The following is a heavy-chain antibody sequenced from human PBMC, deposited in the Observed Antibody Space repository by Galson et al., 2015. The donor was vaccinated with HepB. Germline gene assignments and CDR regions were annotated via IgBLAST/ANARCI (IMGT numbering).Heavy chain of an antibody. J-gene: IGHJ4*02. CDR3: ARDVVAGIAVAGTDY. CDR2: ISYDGNK. D-gene: IGHD6-13*01. V-gene: IGHV3-30*03. CDR1: GFIFSNYA. Sequence: SLRLSCAASGFIFSNYAMHWVRQAPGKGLEWVAIISYDGNKYYADSVKGRFTISRDNSKNTLYLQMNSLRAEDTAVYYCARDVVAGIAVAGTDYWGQGNLVTVSS.